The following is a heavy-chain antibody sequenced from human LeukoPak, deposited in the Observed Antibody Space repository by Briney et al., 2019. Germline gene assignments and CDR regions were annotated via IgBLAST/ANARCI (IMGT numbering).Heavy chain of an antibody. CDR2: IILILGIA. V-gene: IGHV1-69*04. CDR3: AIYSPPFDY. J-gene: IGHJ4*02. D-gene: IGHD2-15*01. Sequence: GASVKVSCKASGGTFSSYAISWVRQAPGQGLEWMGRIILILGIANYAQKFQGRVTITADKSTSTAYMELSSLRSEDTAVYYCAIYSPPFDYWGQGTLVTVSS. CDR1: GGTFSSYA.